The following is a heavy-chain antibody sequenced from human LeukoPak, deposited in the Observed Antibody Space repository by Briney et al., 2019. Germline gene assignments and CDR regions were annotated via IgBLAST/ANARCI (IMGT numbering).Heavy chain of an antibody. Sequence: GGSLRLSCAASGFTFSNAWMSWVRQSPGKGLEWVGRIRSKIDGGTTDYAAPVKGRFTISRDDSKNTLYLQMNSLKTEDTAVYYWTTAGVHWGQGTLVTVSS. CDR1: GFTFSNAW. CDR2: IRSKIDGGTT. D-gene: IGHD3-10*01. J-gene: IGHJ4*02. CDR3: TTAGVH. V-gene: IGHV3-15*01.